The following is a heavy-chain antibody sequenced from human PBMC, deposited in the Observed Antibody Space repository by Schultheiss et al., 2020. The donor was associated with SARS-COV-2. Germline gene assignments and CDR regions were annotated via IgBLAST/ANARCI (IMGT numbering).Heavy chain of an antibody. Sequence: GESLKISCAASGFTFSSYWISWVRQAPGKGLEWVANIKQDGSEKYYVDSVKGRFTISRDNAKNSLYLQMNSLRAEDTAVYYCARTRDYYYYYMDVWGKGTTVTVSS. J-gene: IGHJ6*03. CDR1: GFTFSSYW. CDR2: IKQDGSEK. V-gene: IGHV3-7*01. CDR3: ARTRDYYYYYMDV.